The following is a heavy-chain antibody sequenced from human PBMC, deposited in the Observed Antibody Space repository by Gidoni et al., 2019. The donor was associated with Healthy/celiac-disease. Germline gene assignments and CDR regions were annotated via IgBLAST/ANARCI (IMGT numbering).Heavy chain of an antibody. J-gene: IGHJ4*02. D-gene: IGHD3-9*01. V-gene: IGHV4-38-2*02. Sequence: QVQLQEAGPGPVKPSETLSLTCTVSGYSISSGYYWGWIWQPPGKGLEWIGSIYPSGRTYYHPSLKSRVTISVDTSKNQFSLKLSSVTAADTAVFYCARLLFWAYYFDYWGQGTLVTVSS. CDR1: GYSISSGYY. CDR3: ARLLFWAYYFDY. CDR2: IYPSGRT.